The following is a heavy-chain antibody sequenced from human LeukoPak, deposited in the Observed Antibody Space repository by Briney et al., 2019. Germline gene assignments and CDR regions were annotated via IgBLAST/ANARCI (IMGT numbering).Heavy chain of an antibody. Sequence: GGSLRLSCAASGFTFSSYAMSWVRQAPGKGLEWVSAISGSGGSTYYADSVKGRFTISRDNSKNTLYLQMNSLRAEDTAVYYCAKLRGYSGYTGIDYWGQGTLVTVSS. CDR1: GFTFSSYA. V-gene: IGHV3-23*01. J-gene: IGHJ4*02. CDR3: AKLRGYSGYTGIDY. D-gene: IGHD5-12*01. CDR2: ISGSGGST.